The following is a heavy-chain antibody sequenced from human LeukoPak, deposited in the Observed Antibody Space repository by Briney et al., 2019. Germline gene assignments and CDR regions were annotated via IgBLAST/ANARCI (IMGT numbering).Heavy chain of an antibody. CDR3: ARTYGSSGLGYFDL. J-gene: IGHJ2*01. CDR2: IYYSGST. Sequence: SETLSLTRTVSGDSISSYYWSWIRQPPGKGLEWIGYIYYSGSTNYSPSLKSRLTISVDTSKNQFSLKLSSVTAADTAVYYCARTYGSSGLGYFDLWGRGTLVTVSS. V-gene: IGHV4-59*01. CDR1: GDSISSYY. D-gene: IGHD6-13*01.